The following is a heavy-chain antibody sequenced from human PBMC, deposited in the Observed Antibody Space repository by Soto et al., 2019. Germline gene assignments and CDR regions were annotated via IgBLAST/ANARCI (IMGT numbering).Heavy chain of an antibody. Sequence: GGSPRLSCAASGFTFSSYAMSWVRQDPGKGLEWVSAISGSGGSTYYADSVKGRFTISRDNSKNTLYLQMNSLRAEDTAVYYCAKGLSMEGITGTTIPSDYWGQGTLVTVSS. J-gene: IGHJ4*02. CDR2: ISGSGGST. D-gene: IGHD1-7*01. V-gene: IGHV3-23*01. CDR3: AKGLSMEGITGTTIPSDY. CDR1: GFTFSSYA.